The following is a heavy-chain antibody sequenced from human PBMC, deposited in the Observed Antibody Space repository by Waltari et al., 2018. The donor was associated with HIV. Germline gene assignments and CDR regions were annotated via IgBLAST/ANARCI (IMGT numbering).Heavy chain of an antibody. CDR3: ARMAYCGGDCYSVYYVDL. CDR2: VWFDASKE. Sequence: QVQLVESGGGVVQSGRSLRLSCSTSGFAFSSYGFHWVRQAPGKGLEWVAVVWFDASKEHYAEFVKGRFTIYRDDSKNILHLQMNSLRAEDTALYYCARMAYCGGDCYSVYYVDLWGRGTRVTVSS. CDR1: GFAFSSYG. V-gene: IGHV3-33*01. J-gene: IGHJ2*01. D-gene: IGHD2-21*02.